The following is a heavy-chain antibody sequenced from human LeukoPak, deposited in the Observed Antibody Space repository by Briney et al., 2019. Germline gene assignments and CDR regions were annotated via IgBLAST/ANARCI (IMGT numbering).Heavy chain of an antibody. CDR2: IYPGDSDT. CDR3: VLAGSGSYYFDY. V-gene: IGHV5-51*01. D-gene: IGHD3-10*01. CDR1: GYRVTNYW. J-gene: IGHJ4*02. Sequence: GESLRISCKGFGYRVTNYWIGWVRQMPGKGLEWMGIIYPGDSDTRYSPSFQGQVTISADKSINTAYLQWSSLKASDTAMYYCVLAGSGSYYFDYWGQGILVTVSS.